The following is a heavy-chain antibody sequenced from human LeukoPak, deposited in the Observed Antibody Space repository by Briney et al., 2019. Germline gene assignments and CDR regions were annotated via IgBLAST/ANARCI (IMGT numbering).Heavy chain of an antibody. CDR2: ISWNSGSI. D-gene: IGHD3-22*01. CDR3: AKDRHYDSSGYSFDY. J-gene: IGHJ4*02. CDR1: GFTFDDYA. Sequence: GRSLRLSCAASGFTFDDYAMHWVRQAPGKGLDWVSGISWNSGSIGYADSVKGRFTISRDNAKNSLYLQMNSLRAEDTALYYCAKDRHYDSSGYSFDYWGQGTLVTVSS. V-gene: IGHV3-9*01.